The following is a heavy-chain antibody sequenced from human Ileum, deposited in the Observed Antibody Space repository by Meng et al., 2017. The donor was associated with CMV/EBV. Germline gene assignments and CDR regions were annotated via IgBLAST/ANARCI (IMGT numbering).Heavy chain of an antibody. CDR2: IQFDKTNK. Sequence: GESLKISCAASGFTFSSYGIHWVRQPPGKGLEWVAFIQFDKTNKFYVDSVKGRFTISRDNARNTLYLEMNSLRPEDTAVYYCARDRPYYDFWSGANWFDPWGQGTLVTVSS. CDR3: ARDRPYYDFWSGANWFDP. J-gene: IGHJ5*02. V-gene: IGHV3-30*02. D-gene: IGHD3-3*01. CDR1: GFTFSSYG.